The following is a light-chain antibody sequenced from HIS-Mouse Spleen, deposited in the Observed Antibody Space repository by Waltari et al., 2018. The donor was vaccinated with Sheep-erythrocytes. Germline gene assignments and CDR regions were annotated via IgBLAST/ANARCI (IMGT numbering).Light chain of an antibody. CDR1: QSISSY. J-gene: IGKJ2*01. Sequence: DIQMTQSPSSLSASVGDRVPITCRASQSISSYLNWYQQKPGKAPKLLIYAASSLQSGVPSRFSGSGSGTDFTLTISSLQPEDFATYYCLQDYNYPYTFGQGTKLEIK. CDR3: LQDYNYPYT. CDR2: AAS. V-gene: IGKV1-39*01.